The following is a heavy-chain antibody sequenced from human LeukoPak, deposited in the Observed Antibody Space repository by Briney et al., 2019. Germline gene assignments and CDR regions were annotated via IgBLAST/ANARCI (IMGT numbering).Heavy chain of an antibody. CDR1: GGSISSGGYY. V-gene: IGHV4-30-2*01. CDR3: ARQRLSMYYYYYMDV. D-gene: IGHD3-16*01. J-gene: IGHJ6*03. Sequence: SSETLSLTCTVSGGSISSGGYYWSWIRQPPGKGLEWIGYIYHSGSTYYNPSLKSRVTISVDTSKNQFSLKLSSVTAADTAVYYCARQRLSMYYYYYMDVWGKGTTVTVSS. CDR2: IYHSGST.